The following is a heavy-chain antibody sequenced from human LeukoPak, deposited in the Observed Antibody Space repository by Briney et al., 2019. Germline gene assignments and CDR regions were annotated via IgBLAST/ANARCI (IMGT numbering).Heavy chain of an antibody. CDR2: ISDSGRTI. CDR1: GFSFSDYY. J-gene: IGHJ4*02. CDR3: ARDGSGGSPSFED. Sequence: GGSLRLSCAASGFSFSDYYMNWIRQAQGTGLVWVSYISDSGRTIYYADSVKGRFTISRDNAQNSLFLQMKSLTVEDTAVYYCARDGSGGSPSFEDWGQGALVTVSS. D-gene: IGHD1-26*01. V-gene: IGHV3-11*04.